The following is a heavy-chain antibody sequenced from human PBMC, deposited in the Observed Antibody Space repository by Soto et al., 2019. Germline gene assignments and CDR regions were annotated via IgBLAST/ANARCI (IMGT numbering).Heavy chain of an antibody. CDR2: IHHSGTT. V-gene: IGHV4-38-2*01. Sequence: PSETLSLTCGVSDSSINSNYYWLWIRQPPGKGLEWIGAIHHSGTTYYTPSLKSRVTISMDMSKNHFPLRLTSVTAADTAVYYCERGLYGGKFDYWGQGTPVTVSS. CDR3: ERGLYGGKFDY. J-gene: IGHJ4*02. CDR1: DSSINSNYY. D-gene: IGHD4-17*01.